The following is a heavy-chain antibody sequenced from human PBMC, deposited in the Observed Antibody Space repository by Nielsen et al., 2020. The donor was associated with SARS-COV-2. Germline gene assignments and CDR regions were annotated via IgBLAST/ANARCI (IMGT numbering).Heavy chain of an antibody. J-gene: IGHJ4*02. V-gene: IGHV3-30*12. CDR3: ARGAYVYDTSGYAFDD. Sequence: GESLKISCAASGFVFKSYAMHWVRQAPGKGLEWVAVISSDGSDKDYVESVKGRFTTSRDNSKNTLDLQMDGLRVEDTALYFCARGAYVYDTSGYAFDDWGQGTLVIVSS. CDR2: ISSDGSDK. CDR1: GFVFKSYA. D-gene: IGHD3-22*01.